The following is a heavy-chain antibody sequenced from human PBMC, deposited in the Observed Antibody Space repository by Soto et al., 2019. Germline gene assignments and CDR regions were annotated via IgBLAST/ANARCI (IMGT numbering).Heavy chain of an antibody. Sequence: ASVKVSCKASGYTFTSYAMHLVRQAPGQRLEWMGWINAGNGNTKYSQKFQGRVTITRDTSASTAYMGLSSLRSEDTAVYYCARKNTHDYDFWTWYYFDYWGQGTLVTVSS. CDR3: ARKNTHDYDFWTWYYFDY. D-gene: IGHD3-3*01. V-gene: IGHV1-3*01. CDR2: INAGNGNT. J-gene: IGHJ4*02. CDR1: GYTFTSYA.